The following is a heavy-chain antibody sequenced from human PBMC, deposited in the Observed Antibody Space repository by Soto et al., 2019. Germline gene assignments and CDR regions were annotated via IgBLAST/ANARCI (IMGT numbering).Heavy chain of an antibody. Sequence: EVQLVESGGGLVNPGGSLRLSCAASGFTFTNAWLSWVRQAPGKGLEWVGRIKSISDGGTTGYAAPVQGRFAISRDDSRNMLSLQMSSLKTEDTAVYYCTTDFIRCTTTGCLNNAFDIWGQGTMVTVSS. CDR1: GFTFTNAW. D-gene: IGHD2-2*01. V-gene: IGHV3-15*01. J-gene: IGHJ3*02. CDR2: IKSISDGGTT. CDR3: TTDFIRCTTTGCLNNAFDI.